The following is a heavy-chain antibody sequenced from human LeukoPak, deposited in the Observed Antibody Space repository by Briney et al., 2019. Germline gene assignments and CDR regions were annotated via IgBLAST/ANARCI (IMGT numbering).Heavy chain of an antibody. J-gene: IGHJ4*02. CDR1: GFIFSDYY. CDR2: SRNKANSYTT. Sequence: PGGSLRLSCAGSGFIFSDYYVDWVRQAPGKGLEWVGRSRNKANSYTTEYAASVKGRFTISRDESQSSLYLRMNSLKVEDTAVYFCVRCHTGTRLYYFDYWGQGTLVTVSS. CDR3: VRCHTGTRLYYFDY. D-gene: IGHD3-16*01. V-gene: IGHV3-72*01.